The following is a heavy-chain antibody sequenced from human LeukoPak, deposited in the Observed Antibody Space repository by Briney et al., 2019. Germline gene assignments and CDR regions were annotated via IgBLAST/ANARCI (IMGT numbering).Heavy chain of an antibody. V-gene: IGHV1-2*02. CDR2: INPNSGGT. D-gene: IGHD2-2*02. Sequence: ASVKVSCKASGYTFTGYYMHWVRQAPGQGLEWMGWINPNSGGTNYAQKFQGRVTMTRDTSISTAYMELSRLRSDDTAVYYCARGPSIVVVPAAIIGRYNWFDPWGQGTLVTVSS. CDR1: GYTFTGYY. CDR3: ARGPSIVVVPAAIIGRYNWFDP. J-gene: IGHJ5*02.